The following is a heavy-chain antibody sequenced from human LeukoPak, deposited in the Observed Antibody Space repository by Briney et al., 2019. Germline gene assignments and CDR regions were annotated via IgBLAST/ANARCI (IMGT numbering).Heavy chain of an antibody. Sequence: GGSLRLSCAASGFTFSSYWMSWVRQAPGKGLEWVANIKQDGSEKYYVDSVKGRFTISRDNAKNSLYLQMNSLRAEDTAVYYCARDQRVIAAAGTIDYWGQGTLVTVSS. V-gene: IGHV3-7*01. CDR1: GFTFSSYW. CDR2: IKQDGSEK. D-gene: IGHD6-13*01. J-gene: IGHJ4*02. CDR3: ARDQRVIAAAGTIDY.